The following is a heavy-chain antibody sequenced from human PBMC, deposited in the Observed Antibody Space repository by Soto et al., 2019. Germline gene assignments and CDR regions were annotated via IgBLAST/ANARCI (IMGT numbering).Heavy chain of an antibody. Sequence: EVQLVESGGGLVQPGGSLRLSCAASGFTFSSYWMHWVRQAPGEGLVWVSRINSDGSNTTYADSVKGRFTTSRDNAKNTLFLHMNSLRGEDTAVYYCARHVAVATISWGTYGMDVWGQGTTVTVSS. CDR2: INSDGSNT. CDR3: ARHVAVATISWGTYGMDV. CDR1: GFTFSSYW. V-gene: IGHV3-74*01. D-gene: IGHD5-12*01. J-gene: IGHJ6*02.